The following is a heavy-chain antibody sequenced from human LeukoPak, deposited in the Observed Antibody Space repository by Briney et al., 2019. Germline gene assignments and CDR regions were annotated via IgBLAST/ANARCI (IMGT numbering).Heavy chain of an antibody. CDR1: GGSISSYY. CDR3: ARVRIGETSYDASDV. CDR2: IYITGST. D-gene: IGHD1-26*01. V-gene: IGHV4-59*13. J-gene: IGHJ3*01. Sequence: SETLSLTCTVSGGSISSYYWTWIRQPPGKGLEWIGDIYITGSTNYNPYLKRRVTMSVDTSKNQFSLRLSSVTAADTAVYYCARVRIGETSYDASDVWGLGPMVTVSS.